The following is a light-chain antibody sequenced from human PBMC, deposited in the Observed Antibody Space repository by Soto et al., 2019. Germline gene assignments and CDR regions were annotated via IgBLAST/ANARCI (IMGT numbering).Light chain of an antibody. Sequence: QSALTQPRSVSGSPGQSVTISCTGTSSDVGGYNYVSWYQQHPGKAPKLMIYDVNKWPSGVPDRFSGSKSGNTASLTISGLQAEDEADYYCFSYGGSYVVFGGGTKVTVL. V-gene: IGLV2-11*01. J-gene: IGLJ2*01. CDR3: FSYGGSYVV. CDR1: SSDVGGYNY. CDR2: DVN.